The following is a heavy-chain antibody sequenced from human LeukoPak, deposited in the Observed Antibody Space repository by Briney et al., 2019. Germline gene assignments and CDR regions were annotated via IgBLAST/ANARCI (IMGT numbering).Heavy chain of an antibody. D-gene: IGHD2/OR15-2a*01. V-gene: IGHV1-24*01. CDR3: ATNLFSNAFDI. CDR2: FDSKDGET. Sequence: ASVKVSCKVSGYTLTELSMHWVRQAPGKGLEWMGGFDSKDGETIYAQKFQGRVTMTEDTSTDTAYMELSSLRSEDTAVYYCATNLFSNAFDIWGQGTMVTVSS. CDR1: GYTLTELS. J-gene: IGHJ3*02.